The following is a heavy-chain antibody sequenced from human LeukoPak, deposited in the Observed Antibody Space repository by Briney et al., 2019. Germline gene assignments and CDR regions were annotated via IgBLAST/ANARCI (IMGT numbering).Heavy chain of an antibody. CDR2: ISSSSYI. CDR3: ARGASSSVGRYYYYYGIDV. D-gene: IGHD6-6*01. Sequence: GGSLRLSCAASGFTFSSYSMNWVRQAPGKGLEWVSSISSSSYIYYADSVKGRFTISRDNAKNSLYLQMNSLRAEDTAVYYCARGASSSVGRYYYYYGIDVWGQGTTVTVSS. V-gene: IGHV3-21*01. CDR1: GFTFSSYS. J-gene: IGHJ6*02.